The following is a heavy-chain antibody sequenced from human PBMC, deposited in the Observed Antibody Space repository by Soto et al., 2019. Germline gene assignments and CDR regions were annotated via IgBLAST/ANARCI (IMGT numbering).Heavy chain of an antibody. V-gene: IGHV1-18*01. J-gene: IGHJ6*02. D-gene: IGHD2-15*01. CDR1: GYTFTSYG. CDR3: ARDLIVGVVAATRSFYGMDV. Sequence: ASVKVSCKASGYTFTSYGISWVRQAPGQGLEWMGWISAYNGNTNYAQKLQGRVTMTTDTSTSTAYMELRSLRSDDTAVYYCARDLIVGVVAATRSFYGMDVWGQGTTVTVSS. CDR2: ISAYNGNT.